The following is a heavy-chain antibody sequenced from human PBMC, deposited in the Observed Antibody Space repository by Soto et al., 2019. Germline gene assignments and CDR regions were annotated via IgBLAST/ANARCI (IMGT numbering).Heavy chain of an antibody. J-gene: IGHJ3*02. CDR1: AFTFSSYG. V-gene: IGHV3-30*18. D-gene: IGHD1-1*01. CDR2: ISYDGSNK. CDR3: AKLAGTTNADAFDI. Sequence: GGSLRLSCAASAFTFSSYGMHWVRQAPGKGLEWVAVISYDGSNKYYADSVKGRFTISRDNSKNTLYLQMNSLRAEDTAVYYCAKLAGTTNADAFDIWGQGTMVTVSS.